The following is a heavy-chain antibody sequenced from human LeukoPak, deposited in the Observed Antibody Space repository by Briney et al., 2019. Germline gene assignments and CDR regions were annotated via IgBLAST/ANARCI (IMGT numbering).Heavy chain of an antibody. V-gene: IGHV3-21*01. J-gene: IGHJ4*02. CDR2: ISIISSYI. CDR3: AREGQMEDSSGYYYDQLDY. D-gene: IGHD3-22*01. CDR1: GFTFSIYS. Sequence: GGSLRLSCAASGFTFSIYSMNDVRQAPGKRLEWVSTISIISSYIYYADSVKCRFTISRDNAKNSLYLQMNSVRAEDTAVYYCAREGQMEDSSGYYYDQLDYWGQGTLVTVSS.